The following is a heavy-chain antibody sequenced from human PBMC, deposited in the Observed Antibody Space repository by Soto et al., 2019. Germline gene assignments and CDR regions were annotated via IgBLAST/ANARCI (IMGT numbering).Heavy chain of an antibody. Sequence: EASVKVSCKASGYTFTSYGISWVRQAPGQGLEWMGWISAYNGNTNYAQKLQGRVTMTTDTSTSTAYMELRSLRSDDTAVYYCARGVVVAAPEYYYYYYGMDVWGQGTTVTVSS. CDR2: ISAYNGNT. J-gene: IGHJ6*02. CDR1: GYTFTSYG. CDR3: ARGVVVAAPEYYYYYYGMDV. D-gene: IGHD2-15*01. V-gene: IGHV1-18*01.